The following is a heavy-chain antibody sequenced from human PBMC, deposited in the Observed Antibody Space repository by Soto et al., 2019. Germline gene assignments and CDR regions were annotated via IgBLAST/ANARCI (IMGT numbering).Heavy chain of an antibody. CDR1: GFTFSSYG. J-gene: IGHJ6*02. D-gene: IGHD2-21*02. CDR2: IWYDGSNK. Sequence: PGGSLRLSCAASGFTFSSYGMRWVRQAPGKGLEWVAVIWYDGSNKYYADSVKGRFTISRDNSKNTLYLQMNSLRAEDTAVYYCARGPDDDGTAYGMDVWGQGTTVTVSS. CDR3: ARGPDDDGTAYGMDV. V-gene: IGHV3-33*01.